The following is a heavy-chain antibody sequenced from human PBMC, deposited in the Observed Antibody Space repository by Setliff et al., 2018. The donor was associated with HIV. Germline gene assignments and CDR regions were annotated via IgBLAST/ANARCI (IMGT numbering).Heavy chain of an antibody. D-gene: IGHD3-22*01. J-gene: IGHJ4*02. CDR2: IYHSGST. CDR1: GGSISSGTYY. Sequence: KPSETLSLTCTVSGGSISSGTYYWTWIRQHPGKGLEWIGYIYHSGSTYYNPSLKSRLTISVDTSKNQFSLKLGSVTAADTAFYYCARAFYYDSSVDYWGQGTLVTVSS. CDR3: ARAFYYDSSVDY. V-gene: IGHV4-31*03.